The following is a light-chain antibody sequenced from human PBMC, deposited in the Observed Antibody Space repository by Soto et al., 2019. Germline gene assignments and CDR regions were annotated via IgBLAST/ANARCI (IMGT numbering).Light chain of an antibody. J-gene: IGLJ1*01. CDR2: EVT. V-gene: IGLV2-14*03. CDR1: SSDVGGYNY. Sequence: QSALTQPASVSGSPGQSITISCTGTSSDVGGYNYVSWYQQHPGEAPKLMIFEVTNRPSGVSDRFSGSKSGNTASLTISGLQAEDEADYYCSSYSSSSTYVFGTGTKVTVL. CDR3: SSYSSSSTYV.